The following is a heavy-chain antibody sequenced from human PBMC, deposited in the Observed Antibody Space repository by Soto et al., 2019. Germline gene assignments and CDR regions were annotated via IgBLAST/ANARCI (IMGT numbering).Heavy chain of an antibody. V-gene: IGHV1-2*04. CDR1: GYTFTGYY. J-gene: IGHJ4*02. CDR2: TNPNSGGT. Sequence: ASVKVSCKASGYTFTGYYMHWVRQAPGQGLEWMGWTNPNSGGTNYAQKFQGWVTMTRDTSISTAYMELSRLRSDETAVYYCASDMRGYRIAVAGWGFDYWGQGTLVTVSS. D-gene: IGHD6-19*01. CDR3: ASDMRGYRIAVAGWGFDY.